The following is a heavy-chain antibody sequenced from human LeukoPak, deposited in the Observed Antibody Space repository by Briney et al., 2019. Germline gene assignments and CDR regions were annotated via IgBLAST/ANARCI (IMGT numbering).Heavy chain of an antibody. D-gene: IGHD1-26*01. V-gene: IGHV4-59*01. CDR1: GGSFSTYY. CDR3: ARGQGGNYYLNYFDY. J-gene: IGHJ4*02. CDR2: FYYSGST. Sequence: SETLSLTGTVTGGSFSTYYWSWIRQPPGKGLEWIGHFYYSGSTNYNPSLKSRVTISVDTSRNQFSLKLTSVTAADTAVYYCARGQGGNYYLNYFDYWGQGALVTVSS.